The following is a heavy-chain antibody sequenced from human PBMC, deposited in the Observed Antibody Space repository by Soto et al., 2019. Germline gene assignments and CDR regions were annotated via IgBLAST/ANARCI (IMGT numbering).Heavy chain of an antibody. V-gene: IGHV3-64D*06. J-gene: IGHJ4*02. D-gene: IGHD3-22*01. Sequence: GPSLRLSCSASGFTFSSYAMHWVRQAPGKGLEYVSSISTNGGSTHYADSVKGRLTISRDNSKNTQYLQMSSLRADDTAVYYCVKGEYYYDSSGYYPFDYWGQGT. CDR3: VKGEYYYDSSGYYPFDY. CDR2: ISTNGGST. CDR1: GFTFSSYA.